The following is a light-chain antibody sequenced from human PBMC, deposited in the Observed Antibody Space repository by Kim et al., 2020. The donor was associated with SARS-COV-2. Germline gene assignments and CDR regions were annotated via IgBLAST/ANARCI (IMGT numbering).Light chain of an antibody. V-gene: IGLV2-18*01. CDR3: SLYTTSSTWL. CDR2: EVT. Sequence: QSALTQPPSVSESPGQSVTISCTGTNSDIGSYHLVSWYQQHPGKAPKLMIYEVTNRPSGVPDRFSGSKSGNTASLTVSGLQAEDEADYYCSLYTTSSTWLFGGGTQLTVL. CDR1: NSDIGSYHL. J-gene: IGLJ3*02.